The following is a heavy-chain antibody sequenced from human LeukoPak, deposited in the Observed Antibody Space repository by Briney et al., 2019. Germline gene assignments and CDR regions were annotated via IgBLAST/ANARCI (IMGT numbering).Heavy chain of an antibody. D-gene: IGHD3/OR15-3a*01. CDR1: GITLSNYG. Sequence: GGSLRLSCAVSGITLSNYGMSWVRQAPGKGLEWVAGISDSGGSTNYADSVKGRFTISRDNPKNTLYLQMNSLRAEHTAVYFCAKRGVVIRVILVGFHKAAYYFESWGQGALVTVSS. CDR2: ISDSGGST. CDR3: AKRGVVIRVILVGFHKAAYYFES. J-gene: IGHJ4*02. V-gene: IGHV3-23*01.